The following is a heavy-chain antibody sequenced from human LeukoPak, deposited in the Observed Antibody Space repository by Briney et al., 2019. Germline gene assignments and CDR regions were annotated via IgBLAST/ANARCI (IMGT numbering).Heavy chain of an antibody. CDR3: AKESELLWFGELSYFDY. D-gene: IGHD3-10*01. CDR1: GFTFSSYA. V-gene: IGHV3-23*01. J-gene: IGHJ4*02. Sequence: GGSLRLSCAASGFTFSSYAMSWVRQAPGEGVEWVSAISGSGGSTYYADSVKGRFTISRDNSKNTLYLQMNSLRAEDTAVYYCAKESELLWFGELSYFDYWGQGTLVTVSS. CDR2: ISGSGGST.